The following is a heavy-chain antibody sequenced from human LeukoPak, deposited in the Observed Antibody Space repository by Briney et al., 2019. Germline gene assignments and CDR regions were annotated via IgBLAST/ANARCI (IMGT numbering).Heavy chain of an antibody. V-gene: IGHV3-48*02. D-gene: IGHD3-16*01. CDR2: ISSRSSAI. Sequence: PGGSLRLSRAASGFTFSSYNMNWVRQAPGKGLEWVSYISSRSSAIYYADSVKGRFTISRDNAKSSLYLQMNSLRDEDTAVYYCARGATGFDYWGQGTLVTVSS. J-gene: IGHJ4*02. CDR1: GFTFSSYN. CDR3: ARGATGFDY.